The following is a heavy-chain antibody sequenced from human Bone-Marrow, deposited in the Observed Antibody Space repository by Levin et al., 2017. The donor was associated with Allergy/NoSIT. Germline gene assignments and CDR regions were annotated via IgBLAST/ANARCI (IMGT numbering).Heavy chain of an antibody. Sequence: SETLSLTCTVSGGSISSYYWTWMRQLPGKGLEWLGYISHSGSTVTSPSLKSRVTISVDTSKRQFSLKVTAVSAADTAMYFCAGGSKDSGFYYYYMDVWGKGTTVTVSS. CDR1: GGSISSYY. D-gene: IGHD3-10*01. V-gene: IGHV4-59*01. J-gene: IGHJ6*03. CDR3: AGGSKDSGFYYYYMDV. CDR2: ISHSGST.